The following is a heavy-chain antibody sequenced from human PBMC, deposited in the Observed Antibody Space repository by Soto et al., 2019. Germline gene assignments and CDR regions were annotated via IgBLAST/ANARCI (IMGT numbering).Heavy chain of an antibody. D-gene: IGHD2-2*01. CDR3: ARATVVPAAMVGDWFDP. Sequence: SETLSLTCTVSGGSVSSGSYYWSWIRQPPGKGLEWIGYIYYSGSTNYNPSLKSRVTISADTSKNQFSLKLSSVTAADTAVYYCARATVVPAAMVGDWFDPWGQGTLVTVSS. CDR2: IYYSGST. V-gene: IGHV4-61*01. CDR1: GGSVSSGSYY. J-gene: IGHJ5*02.